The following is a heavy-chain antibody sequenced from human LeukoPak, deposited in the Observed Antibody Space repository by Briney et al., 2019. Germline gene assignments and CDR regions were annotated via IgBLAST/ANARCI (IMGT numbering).Heavy chain of an antibody. CDR1: GGSISSYY. CDR2: IYYSGST. J-gene: IGHJ3*02. Sequence: SETLSLTCIVSGGSISSYYWSWIRQPPGKGLEWIGYIYYSGSTNYNPSLKSRVTISVDTSKNQFSLKLSSVTAADTAVYYCAREGFAFDIWGQGTMVTVSS. V-gene: IGHV4-59*01. CDR3: AREGFAFDI.